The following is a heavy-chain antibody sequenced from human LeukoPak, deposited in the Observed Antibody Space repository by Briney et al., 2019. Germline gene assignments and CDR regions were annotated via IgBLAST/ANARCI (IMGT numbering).Heavy chain of an antibody. Sequence: PSETLSLTCTVSGVSISSGNYYWHWIRQPAGAGLEWIGRIYSSGSTNYNPSLKSRVTISVDTSKNQFSLKLSSVTAADTAVYYCARGRFHSSGWLFDYWGQGTLVTVSS. V-gene: IGHV4-61*02. CDR2: IYSSGST. CDR1: GVSISSGNYY. CDR3: ARGRFHSSGWLFDY. D-gene: IGHD6-19*01. J-gene: IGHJ4*02.